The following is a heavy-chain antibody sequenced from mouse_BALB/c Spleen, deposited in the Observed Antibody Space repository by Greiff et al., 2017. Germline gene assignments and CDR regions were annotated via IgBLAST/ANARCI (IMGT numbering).Heavy chain of an antibody. CDR2: ISNGGGST. D-gene: IGHD1-1*01. V-gene: IGHV5-12-2*01. J-gene: IGHJ1*01. Sequence: EVQLMESGGGLVQPGGSLKLSCAASGFTFSSYTMSWVRQTPEKRLEWVAYISNGGGSTYYPDTVKGRFTISRDNAKNTLYLQMSSLKSEDTAMYYCARHRYGSSLNWYFDVWGAGTTVTVSS. CDR3: ARHRYGSSLNWYFDV. CDR1: GFTFSSYT.